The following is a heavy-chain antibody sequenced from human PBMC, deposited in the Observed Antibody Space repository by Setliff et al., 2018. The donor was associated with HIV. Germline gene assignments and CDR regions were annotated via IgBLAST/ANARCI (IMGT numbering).Heavy chain of an antibody. CDR3: ATGWLDSSGQKNFGS. D-gene: IGHD3-22*01. CDR1: GGSFSRDY. V-gene: IGHV4-34*01. J-gene: IGHJ5*01. Sequence: SETLSLTCAVYGGSFSRDYWTWVRQPPGKGPEWIGEINHSGITNYNSFLKSRATISIDTSKNQFSLKLNSVTAADTAMYYCATGWLDSSGQKNFGSWGQGTLVTVSS. CDR2: INHSGIT.